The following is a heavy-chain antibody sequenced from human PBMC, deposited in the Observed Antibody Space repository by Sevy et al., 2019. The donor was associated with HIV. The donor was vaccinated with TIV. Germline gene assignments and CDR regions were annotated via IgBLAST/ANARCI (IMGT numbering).Heavy chain of an antibody. CDR3: ASGTGV. CDR1: GGIFRSYG. CDR2: IIPILGSV. V-gene: IGHV1-69*13. J-gene: IGHJ4*02. Sequence: ASLKVSCKASGGIFRSYGISWVRQAPGQGLEWMGGIIPILGSVNYAQKFQGRVTITADESTQTAYMELSSLRSEDTAVYYCASGTGVWGQGTPVTVSS. D-gene: IGHD1-26*01.